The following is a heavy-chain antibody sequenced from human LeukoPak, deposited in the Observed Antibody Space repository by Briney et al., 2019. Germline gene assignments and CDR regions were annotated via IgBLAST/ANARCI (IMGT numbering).Heavy chain of an antibody. J-gene: IGHJ4*02. Sequence: SQTLSLTCAISGYSVSINSAAWNWIRQSPPRGLEWLGSRYHRSKWYNDYAVSVKSRITINPDISKNQFSLQLNSVTPEDTAVYYCARSPSPYSSGWYFDYWGQGTLVTVSS. D-gene: IGHD6-19*01. CDR1: GYSVSINSAA. CDR3: ARSPSPYSSGWYFDY. V-gene: IGHV6-1*01. CDR2: RYHRSKWYN.